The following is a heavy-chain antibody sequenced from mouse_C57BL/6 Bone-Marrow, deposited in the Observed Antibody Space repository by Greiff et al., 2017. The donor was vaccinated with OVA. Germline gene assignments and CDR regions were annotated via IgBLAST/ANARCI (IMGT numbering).Heavy chain of an antibody. V-gene: IGHV1-64*01. CDR3: ARGDDYYYAMDY. CDR2: IHPNSGST. CDR1: GYTFTSYW. D-gene: IGHD2-12*01. Sequence: QVQLQQPGAELVKPGASVKLSCKASGYTFTSYWMHWVKQRPGQGLEWIGMIHPNSGSTNYNEKFKSKATLTVDKSSSTAYMQLSSLTSEDSAVYYCARGDDYYYAMDYGGQGTSVTVSS. J-gene: IGHJ4*01.